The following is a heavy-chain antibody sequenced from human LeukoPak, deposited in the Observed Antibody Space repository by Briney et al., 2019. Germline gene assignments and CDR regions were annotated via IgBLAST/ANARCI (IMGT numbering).Heavy chain of an antibody. CDR1: GFTFSSYA. V-gene: IGHV3-30-3*01. CDR3: ARAPHRLGMGYFQH. CDR2: ISYDGSNK. Sequence: PGGSLRLSCAASGFTFSSYAMHWVRQAPGKGLEWVAVISYDGSNKYYADSVKGRFTISRDNSKNTLYLQMNSLRAEDTAVYYCARAPHRLGMGYFQHWGQGTLATVSS. D-gene: IGHD1-20*01. J-gene: IGHJ1*01.